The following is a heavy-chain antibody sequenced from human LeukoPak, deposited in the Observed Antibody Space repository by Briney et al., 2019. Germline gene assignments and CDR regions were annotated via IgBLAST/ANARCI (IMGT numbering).Heavy chain of an antibody. CDR2: ISSSSTI. D-gene: IGHD6-6*01. V-gene: IGHV3-48*04. J-gene: IGHJ3*02. CDR1: GFTFSSYS. CDR3: AKVPLGWAARLGFGAFDI. Sequence: QPGGSLRLSCAASGFTFSSYSMNWVRQAPGKGLEWVSYISSSSTIYYADSVKGRFTISRDNAKNSLYLQMNSLRAEDTAVYYCAKVPLGWAARLGFGAFDIWGQGTMVTVSS.